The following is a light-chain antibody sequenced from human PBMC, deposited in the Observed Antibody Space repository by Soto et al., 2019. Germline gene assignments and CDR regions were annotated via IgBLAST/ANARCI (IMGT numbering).Light chain of an antibody. Sequence: DIQMTPSPSTLSASVGDRVTITCRARQSISSWLAWYQQKPGKDPNLLIYKASSLESGVPSRFSGSGSGTGFTLTISSLQPDDVATYDCEQYNSYRLTFGGGTKVEIK. CDR2: KAS. V-gene: IGKV1-5*03. CDR3: EQYNSYRLT. CDR1: QSISSW. J-gene: IGKJ4*01.